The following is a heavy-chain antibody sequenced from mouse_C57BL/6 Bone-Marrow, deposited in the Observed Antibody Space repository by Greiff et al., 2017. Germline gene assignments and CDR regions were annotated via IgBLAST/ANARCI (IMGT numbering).Heavy chain of an antibody. Sequence: EVKLMESGGGLVKPGGSLKLSCAASGFTFSDYGMHWVRQAPEKGLEWVAYISSGSSTIYYADTVKGRFTISRDNAKNTLFLQMTSLRSEDTAMYYCARPVYYYRGFAYWGQGTLVTVSA. CDR2: ISSGSSTI. V-gene: IGHV5-17*01. J-gene: IGHJ3*01. D-gene: IGHD1-1*01. CDR3: ARPVYYYRGFAY. CDR1: GFTFSDYG.